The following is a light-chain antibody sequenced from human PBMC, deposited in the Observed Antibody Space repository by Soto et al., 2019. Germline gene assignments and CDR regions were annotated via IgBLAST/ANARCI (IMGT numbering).Light chain of an antibody. J-gene: IGKJ2*01. CDR1: QSVSSRF. CDR3: QQYGSSPYT. Sequence: EVVLTQSPGTLSLSPGERATLSCRAGQSVSSRFLAWYQHKRGQAPRLLIYGASRRATGIPDRFSGTGSGTDFTLTISRLEPEEFAVYYCQQYGSSPYTFGLGTKLEIK. CDR2: GAS. V-gene: IGKV3-20*01.